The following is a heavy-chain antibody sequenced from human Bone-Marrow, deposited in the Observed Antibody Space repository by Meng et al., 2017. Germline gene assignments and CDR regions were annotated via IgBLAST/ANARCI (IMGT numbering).Heavy chain of an antibody. D-gene: IGHD3-3*01. CDR2: ISGSGGST. CDR3: ARSGYYRGAFDY. J-gene: IGHJ4*02. CDR1: GFTFSSYA. Sequence: GESLKISCAASGFTFSSYAMSWVRQAPGKGLEWVSAISGSGGSTYYADSVKGRFTISADKSISTAYLQWSSLKASDTAMYYCARSGYYRGAFDYWGQGTLVTVSS. V-gene: IGHV3-23*01.